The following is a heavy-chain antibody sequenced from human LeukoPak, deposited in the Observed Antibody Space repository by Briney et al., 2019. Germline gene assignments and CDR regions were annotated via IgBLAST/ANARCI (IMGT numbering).Heavy chain of an antibody. CDR2: VNQDGTEK. J-gene: IGHJ4*02. V-gene: IGHV3-7*01. D-gene: IGHD3-10*01. CDR1: GFTFTTDW. CDR3: VKVAKYYYGSETYYFFEH. Sequence: GGSLRLSCAASGFTFTTDWMTGVGQLPAKGLEWVANVNQDGTEKYYVDSVKGRFTISRDNAKNSLDLQMNSLRVDDTGIYYCVKVAKYYYGSETYYFFEHWGQGTPASASS.